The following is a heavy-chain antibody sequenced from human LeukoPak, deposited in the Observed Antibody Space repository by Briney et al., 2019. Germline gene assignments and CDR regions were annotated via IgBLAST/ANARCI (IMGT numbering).Heavy chain of an antibody. CDR2: IRSKANRHTT. CDR1: GFIFSDHH. D-gene: IGHD2-8*01. CDR3: SRSPAGNVLDQ. V-gene: IGHV3-72*01. Sequence: GGSLRLSCAVSGFIFSDHHMDWVRQAPGKGLEWVGRIRSKANRHTTEYAASVKGRFTVSRDDSKNSLYLQMNSLKTEDTAVCYCSRSPAGNVLDQWGQGTLVTVSS. J-gene: IGHJ5*02.